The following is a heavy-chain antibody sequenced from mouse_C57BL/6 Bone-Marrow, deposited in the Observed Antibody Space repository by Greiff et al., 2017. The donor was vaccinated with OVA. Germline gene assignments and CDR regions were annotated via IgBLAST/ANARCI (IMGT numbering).Heavy chain of an antibody. CDR1: GYTFTNYW. D-gene: IGHD1-1*01. J-gene: IGHJ1*03. Sequence: VKLMESGAELVRPGTSVKMSCKASGYTFTNYWIGWAKQRPGHGLEWIGDIYPGGGYTNYNEKFKGKATLTADKSSSTAYMQFSSLTSEDSAIYYCARSPFITTVVATWYFDVWGTGTTVTVSS. CDR3: ARSPFITTVVATWYFDV. V-gene: IGHV1-63*01. CDR2: IYPGGGYT.